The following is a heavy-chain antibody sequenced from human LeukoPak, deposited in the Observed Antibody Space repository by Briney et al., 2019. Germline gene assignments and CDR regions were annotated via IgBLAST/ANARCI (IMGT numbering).Heavy chain of an antibody. J-gene: IGHJ4*02. CDR1: GGSFSGYY. V-gene: IGHV4-34*01. CDR3: ARGPLMTTVTTSGDY. CDR2: INHSGST. D-gene: IGHD4-17*01. Sequence: SETLSLTCAVYGGSFSGYYWSWIRQPPGKGLEWIGEINHSGSTNYNPSLKNRVTISVDTSKNQFSLKLSSVTAADTAVYYCARGPLMTTVTTSGDYWGQGTLVTVSS.